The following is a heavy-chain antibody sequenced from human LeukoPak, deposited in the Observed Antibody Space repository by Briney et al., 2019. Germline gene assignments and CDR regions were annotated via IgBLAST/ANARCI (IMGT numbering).Heavy chain of an antibody. D-gene: IGHD3-22*01. Sequence: ASVKVSCKASGYTFTNYAMNWVRQAPGQGLEWMGWINTNTGNPTYAQGFTGRFVFSLGTSVSTAYLQISSLKAEDTAVYYCARTPLYYYDSSGYPAFDIWGQGTMVTVSS. CDR2: INTNTGNP. V-gene: IGHV7-4-1*02. CDR1: GYTFTNYA. J-gene: IGHJ3*02. CDR3: ARTPLYYYDSSGYPAFDI.